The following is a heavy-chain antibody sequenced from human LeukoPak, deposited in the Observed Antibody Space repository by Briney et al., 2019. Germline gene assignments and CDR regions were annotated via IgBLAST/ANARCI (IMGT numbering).Heavy chain of an antibody. J-gene: IGHJ4*02. CDR1: GGSISSYY. V-gene: IGHV4-59*01. Sequence: SETLSLTCTVSGGSISSYYWSWIRQPPGKGLEWIGYIYYSGSTNYNPSLKRRVTISVDTSENQFSLKLSSVTAADTAVYYCARRVSSGQVTYYFGYWGQGTLVTVSS. CDR2: IYYSGST. CDR3: ARRVSSGQVTYYFGY. D-gene: IGHD6-19*01.